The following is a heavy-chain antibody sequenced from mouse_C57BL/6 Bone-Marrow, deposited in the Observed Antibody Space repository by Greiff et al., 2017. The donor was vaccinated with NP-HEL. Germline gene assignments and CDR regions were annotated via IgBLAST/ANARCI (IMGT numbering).Heavy chain of an antibody. Sequence: EVKLVESGGGLVKPGGSLKLSCAASGFTFSDYGMHWVRQAPGKGLEWVAYISSGSSTINYADTVKGRFTFSGDHAKNTLFLQMTSLRSEDTAMYYCARNYGSSLYAMDYWGQGTSVTVSS. V-gene: IGHV5-17*01. CDR2: ISSGSSTI. J-gene: IGHJ4*01. D-gene: IGHD1-1*01. CDR3: ARNYGSSLYAMDY. CDR1: GFTFSDYG.